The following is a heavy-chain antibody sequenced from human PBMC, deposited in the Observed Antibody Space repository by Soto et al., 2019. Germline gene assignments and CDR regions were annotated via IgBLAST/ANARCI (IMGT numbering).Heavy chain of an antibody. D-gene: IGHD4-17*01. CDR2: IYYSGST. CDR1: GGSISSGDYY. CDR3: ARANGYGDYVGTYFDY. Sequence: PSETLSLTSTVSGGSISSGDYYWSWIRQPPGRGLEWIGYIYYSGSTYYNPSLKSRVTISVDTSKNQFSLKLSSVTAADTAVYYCARANGYGDYVGTYFDYWGKGTLVTDSS. V-gene: IGHV4-30-4*01. J-gene: IGHJ4*02.